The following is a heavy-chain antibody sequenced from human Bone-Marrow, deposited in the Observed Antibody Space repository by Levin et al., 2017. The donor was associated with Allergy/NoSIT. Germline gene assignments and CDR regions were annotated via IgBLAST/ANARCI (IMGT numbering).Heavy chain of an antibody. V-gene: IGHV3-74*01. CDR1: GFTFSSYW. CDR3: YSSGW. Sequence: GGSLRLSCAASGFTFSSYWMYWVRQVPGKGLVYVSRINTDGSSTTYVDSVKGRFTISRDNAKNTLYLQMSSLRVEDTAVYYCYSSGWWGQGTLVTVSS. D-gene: IGHD6-19*01. J-gene: IGHJ4*02. CDR2: INTDGSST.